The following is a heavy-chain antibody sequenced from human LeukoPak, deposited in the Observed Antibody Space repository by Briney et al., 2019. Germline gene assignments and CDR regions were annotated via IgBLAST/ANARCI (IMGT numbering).Heavy chain of an antibody. CDR2: IYYSGST. CDR1: GGSISSSSYY. D-gene: IGHD5-24*01. J-gene: IGHJ4*02. CDR3: ARGPARWTAYDY. Sequence: SETLSLTCTVSGGSISSSSYYWGWIRQPPGKGLEWIGSIYYSGSTYYNPSLKSRVTISVDTSKNQFSLKLSSVTAADTAVYYCARGPARWTAYDYWGQGTLVTVSS. V-gene: IGHV4-39*07.